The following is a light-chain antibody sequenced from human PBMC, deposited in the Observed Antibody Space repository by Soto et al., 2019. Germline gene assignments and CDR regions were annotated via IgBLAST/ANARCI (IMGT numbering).Light chain of an antibody. CDR2: EVS. J-gene: IGLJ2*01. CDR3: SAYTTVNTLVV. V-gene: IGLV2-14*01. Sequence: QSALTQPASVSGSPGQSITISCTGTSSDVGGYNYVSWYQQHPGRAPKLIIYEVSNRPSGVSNRFSGSKSGNTASLAISGLQAEDEADYYCSAYTTVNTLVVFGGGTKVTVL. CDR1: SSDVGGYNY.